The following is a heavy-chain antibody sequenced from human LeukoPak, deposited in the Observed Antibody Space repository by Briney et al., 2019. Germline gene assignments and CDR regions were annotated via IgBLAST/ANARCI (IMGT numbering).Heavy chain of an antibody. V-gene: IGHV4-39*07. D-gene: IGHD6-13*01. CDR2: IYYSGST. CDR1: GGSISSSSYY. CDR3: ARLTSSWYQDWYFDL. Sequence: PSETLSLTCTVSGGSISSSSYYWGWIRQPPGKGLEWIGSIYYSGSTYYNPSLKSRVTISVDTSKNQFSLKLSSVTAADTAVYYCARLTSSWYQDWYFDLWGRGTLVTVSS. J-gene: IGHJ2*01.